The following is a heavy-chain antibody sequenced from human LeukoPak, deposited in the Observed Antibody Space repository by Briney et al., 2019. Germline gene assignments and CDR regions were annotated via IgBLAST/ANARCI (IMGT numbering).Heavy chain of an antibody. CDR2: INPNSGGT. J-gene: IGHJ3*02. Sequence: ASVKVSCKASGYTFTGYYMHWVRQAPGQGLEWMGWINPNSGGTNYAQKFQGRATMTRDTSISTAYMELSRLRSDDTAVYYCARTAVPAALGPDAFDIWGQGTMVTVSS. CDR1: GYTFTGYY. CDR3: ARTAVPAALGPDAFDI. V-gene: IGHV1-2*02. D-gene: IGHD2-2*01.